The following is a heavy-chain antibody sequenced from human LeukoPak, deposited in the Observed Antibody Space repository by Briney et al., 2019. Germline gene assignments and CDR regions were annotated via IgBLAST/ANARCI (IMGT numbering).Heavy chain of an antibody. V-gene: IGHV1-69*13. CDR3: AREFGYCDDDCFPHWLDS. D-gene: IGHD2-21*02. CDR1: GGTFSNYA. J-gene: IGHJ5*01. Sequence: ASVKVSCKASGGTFSNYAISWVRQAPGQGLEWVGGIIPIFGTTNYAQKFQGRVTITADESMSTAYMELSSLRSEDTALYYCAREFGYCDDDCFPHWLDSWGQGTLVTVSS. CDR2: IIPIFGTT.